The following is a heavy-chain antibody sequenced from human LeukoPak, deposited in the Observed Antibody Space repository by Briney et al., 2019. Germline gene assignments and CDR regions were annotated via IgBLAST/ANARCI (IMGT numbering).Heavy chain of an antibody. D-gene: IGHD4-23*01. J-gene: IGHJ4*02. CDR3: AKDVGGLRWFDY. V-gene: IGHV3-23*01. Sequence: GGSLRLSCAASGFTFSSYAMSWVRQTPGKGLEWVSAISGSGGSAYYADSVEGRFTMSRDNSKNTLYLQMNSLRAEDTAVYYCAKDVGGLRWFDYWGQGTLVTVSS. CDR2: ISGSGGSA. CDR1: GFTFSSYA.